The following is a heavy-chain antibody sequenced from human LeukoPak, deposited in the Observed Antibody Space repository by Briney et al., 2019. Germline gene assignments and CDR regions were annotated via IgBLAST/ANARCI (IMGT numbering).Heavy chain of an antibody. Sequence: PSETLSLTCAVYGGSFSGYYWSWIRQPPGKGLEWIGEINHSGSTNYNPSLKSRVTISVDTSKNQFSLKLSSVTAADTAVYYCARRDYDYVWGSYRPRGTFDYWGQGTLVTVSS. D-gene: IGHD3-16*02. CDR1: GGSFSGYY. CDR2: INHSGST. J-gene: IGHJ4*02. V-gene: IGHV4-34*01. CDR3: ARRDYDYVWGSYRPRGTFDY.